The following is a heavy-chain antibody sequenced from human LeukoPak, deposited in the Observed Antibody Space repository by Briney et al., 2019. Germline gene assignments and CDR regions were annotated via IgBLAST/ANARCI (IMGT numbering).Heavy chain of an antibody. CDR1: GFTFSDYY. Sequence: GGSLRLSCAASGFTFSDYYMSWIRQAPGKGLEWVSYISSGASSIYYVDSVKGRFTISRDNAKSLVYLQMNSLRAEDMAVYYCARGYCGGGSCLDWFDPWGEGTLVTVSS. CDR2: ISSGASSI. J-gene: IGHJ5*02. CDR3: ARGYCGGGSCLDWFDP. D-gene: IGHD2-15*01. V-gene: IGHV3-11*04.